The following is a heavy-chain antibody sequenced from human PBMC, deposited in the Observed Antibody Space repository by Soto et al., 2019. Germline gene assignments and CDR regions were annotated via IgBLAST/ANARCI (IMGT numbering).Heavy chain of an antibody. D-gene: IGHD5-18*01. J-gene: IGHJ4*02. CDR2: IYYSGST. V-gene: IGHV4-61*01. CDR3: ARQLWLRNYYFDY. CDR1: GGSVSSGSYY. Sequence: PSETLSLTCTVSGGSVSSGSYYWSWIRQPPGKGLEWIGYIYYSGSTNYNPSLKSRVTISVATSKNQFSLKLSSVTAADTAVYYCARQLWLRNYYFDYWGQGTLVTVAS.